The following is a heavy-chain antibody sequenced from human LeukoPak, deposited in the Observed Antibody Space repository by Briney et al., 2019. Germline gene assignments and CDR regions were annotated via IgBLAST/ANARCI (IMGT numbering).Heavy chain of an antibody. V-gene: IGHV3-73*01. CDR1: GFTFSGSA. Sequence: GGSLQLSCAASGFTFSGSAMHWVRQASGKGLEWVGRIRSKANSYATAYAASVKGRLTISRDDSKNTANLQMNSLKTEDTAVYYCLVVPAAVIDYWGQGTLVTVSS. CDR3: LVVPAAVIDY. D-gene: IGHD2-2*01. CDR2: IRSKANSYAT. J-gene: IGHJ4*02.